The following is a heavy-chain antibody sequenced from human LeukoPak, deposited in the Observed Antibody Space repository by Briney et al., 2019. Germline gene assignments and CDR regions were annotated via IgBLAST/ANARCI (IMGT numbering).Heavy chain of an antibody. CDR2: ISYDGSDK. V-gene: IGHV3-30-3*01. D-gene: IGHD3-22*01. CDR1: GFTFSDYA. Sequence: GGSLRLSWAASGFTFSDYAMHWVRQAPVKGLEWVALISYDGSDKYYADSVKGRFTISRDNSKNTLYLQMNSLRTEDTTVYYCVRGRYYYDSSGYSDYWGQGTLVTVSS. CDR3: VRGRYYYDSSGYSDY. J-gene: IGHJ4*02.